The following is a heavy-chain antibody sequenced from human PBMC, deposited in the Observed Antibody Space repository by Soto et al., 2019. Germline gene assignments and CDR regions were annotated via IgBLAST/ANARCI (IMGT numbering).Heavy chain of an antibody. Sequence: QVQLVQSGAEVKKPGSSVKVSCKASGGTFSSYAISWVRQAPGQGLEWMGGIIPIFGPANYAQKIQGRVTTTAVESTSTAYMELSSLRTEDTAVYYCARAHHSTGTTDYWGQGTLVTVSS. D-gene: IGHD1-1*01. CDR2: IIPIFGPA. CDR1: GGTFSSYA. J-gene: IGHJ4*02. V-gene: IGHV1-69*01. CDR3: ARAHHSTGTTDY.